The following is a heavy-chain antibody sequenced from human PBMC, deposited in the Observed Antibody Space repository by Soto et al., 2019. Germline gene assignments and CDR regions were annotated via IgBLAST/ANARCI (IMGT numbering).Heavy chain of an antibody. J-gene: IGHJ4*02. CDR2: ISGSGGST. Sequence: GGSLRLSCAASGFTFISYAMSWVRQAPGKGLEWVSAISGSGGSTYYADSVKGRFTISRDNSKNTLYLQMNSLRAEDTAVYYCAKRLGDGYNSDYWGQGTLVTVSS. CDR1: GFTFISYA. D-gene: IGHD5-12*01. CDR3: AKRLGDGYNSDY. V-gene: IGHV3-23*01.